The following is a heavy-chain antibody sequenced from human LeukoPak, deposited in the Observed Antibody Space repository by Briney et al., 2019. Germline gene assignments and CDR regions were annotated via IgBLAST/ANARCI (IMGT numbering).Heavy chain of an antibody. CDR2: VSWNSVAI. D-gene: IGHD1-26*01. Sequence: GRSLRLSCAASGFSFDDYAMPWVRQAPGKGLEWVSGVSWNSVAIGYADSVKGRFTISRDNAKNSLYLQMNSLRAEDTALYYCAKDIGVGATRGFDLWGRGTLVTVSS. CDR3: AKDIGVGATRGFDL. CDR1: GFSFDDYA. J-gene: IGHJ2*01. V-gene: IGHV3-9*01.